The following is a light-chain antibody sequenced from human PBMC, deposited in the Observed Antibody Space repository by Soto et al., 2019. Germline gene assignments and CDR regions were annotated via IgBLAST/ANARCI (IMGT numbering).Light chain of an antibody. CDR3: QQYEKWPSWT. J-gene: IGKJ1*01. Sequence: EIVLTQSPATLSLSPGERATLSCRASQSVSSYLAWYQQKPGQAPRLLIYDASNRATGVPARFSGSGSGTEFTLTISSLQSEDSAVYFCQQYEKWPSWTFGQGTKVDNK. CDR2: DAS. V-gene: IGKV3-11*01. CDR1: QSVSSY.